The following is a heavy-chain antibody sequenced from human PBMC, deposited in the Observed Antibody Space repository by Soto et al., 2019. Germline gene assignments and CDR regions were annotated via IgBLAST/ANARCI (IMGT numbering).Heavy chain of an antibody. CDR3: AREMTTVTAYYFDY. J-gene: IGHJ4*02. D-gene: IGHD4-17*01. CDR2: IYSGGST. V-gene: IGHV3-66*01. CDR1: GFTVSSNY. Sequence: GGSLRLSCAASGFTVSSNYMSWVRQAPGKGLEWVSVIYSGGSTYYADSVKGRFTISRDNSKNTLYLQMNSLRAEDTAVYYCAREMTTVTAYYFDYWGQGTLVTVSS.